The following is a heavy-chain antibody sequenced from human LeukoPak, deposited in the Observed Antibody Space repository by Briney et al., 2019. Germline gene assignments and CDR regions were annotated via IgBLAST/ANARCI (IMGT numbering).Heavy chain of an antibody. Sequence: GGSLRLSCAASEFTFSDYYMSWIRQAPGKGLEWVSYISSSGGTMDYADSVKGRLTISRDNAKNSLYLQMNSLRAEDTAVYYCARDADQWELGGSWVTWGQGTLVTVSS. D-gene: IGHD1-26*01. CDR1: EFTFSDYY. CDR3: ARDADQWELGGSWVT. V-gene: IGHV3-11*01. J-gene: IGHJ5*02. CDR2: ISSSGGTM.